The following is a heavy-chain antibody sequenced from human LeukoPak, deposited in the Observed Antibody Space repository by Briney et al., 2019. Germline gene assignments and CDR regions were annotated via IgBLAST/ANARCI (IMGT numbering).Heavy chain of an antibody. Sequence: SETLSLTCTVSGGSISSYYWNWIRQPPGKGLEWIGYIYYSGSTNYNPSLKSRVTISVDTSKNQFSLKLSSVTAADTAVYYCARGGGGPYFDYWGQGTLVTVPS. J-gene: IGHJ4*02. CDR1: GGSISSYY. CDR2: IYYSGST. D-gene: IGHD3-10*01. V-gene: IGHV4-59*01. CDR3: ARGGGGPYFDY.